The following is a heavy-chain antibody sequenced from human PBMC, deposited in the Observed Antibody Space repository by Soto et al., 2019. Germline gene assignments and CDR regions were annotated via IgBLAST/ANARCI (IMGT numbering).Heavy chain of an antibody. D-gene: IGHD2-2*01. CDR2: INPSGGST. V-gene: IGHV1-46*03. CDR3: ARVVPAALSFDY. J-gene: IGHJ4*02. Sequence: ASVKVSCKASGYTFTSYSMHWVRQAPGQGLEWMGIINPSGGSTSYAQKFQGRVTMTRGTSTSTVYMELSSLRSEDTAVYYCARVVPAALSFDYWGQGTLVTVSS. CDR1: GYTFTSYS.